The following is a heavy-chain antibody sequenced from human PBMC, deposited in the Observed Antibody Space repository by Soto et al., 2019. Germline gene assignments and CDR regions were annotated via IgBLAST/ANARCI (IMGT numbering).Heavy chain of an antibody. CDR2: IYYRGST. J-gene: IGHJ6*02. CDR1: GDSISNDTFY. D-gene: IGHD4-17*01. Sequence: PSVTLSLTCTVSGDSISNDTFYWSWIRQPPGKGLEWIGYIYYRGSTYYNPSLKSRISISLDTSKNQFSLKLSSVTAADTAVYYCASDYGDYYYGMDVWGQGTTVS. V-gene: IGHV4-30-4*01. CDR3: ASDYGDYYYGMDV.